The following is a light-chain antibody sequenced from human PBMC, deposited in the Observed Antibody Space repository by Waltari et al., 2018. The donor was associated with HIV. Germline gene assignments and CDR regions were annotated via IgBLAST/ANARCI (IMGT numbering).Light chain of an antibody. V-gene: IGLV3-21*02. J-gene: IGLJ3*02. Sequence: SYVLTQPPSVSVAPGQTARITCGGNTIGSKSVHWYQQKPGQAPVLVVYDDTDRPSGIPERYSGSKSGNTATLSVSRVEAGDEADYYCQVWDSSSDHPVFGGVTQLTVL. CDR2: DDT. CDR1: TIGSKS. CDR3: QVWDSSSDHPV.